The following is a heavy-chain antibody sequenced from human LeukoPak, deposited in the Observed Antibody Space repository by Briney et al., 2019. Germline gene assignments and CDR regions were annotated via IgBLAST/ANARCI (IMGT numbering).Heavy chain of an antibody. CDR1: GGSISSASDY. V-gene: IGHV4-39*01. CDR3: ARRNMVRGLQAFDI. Sequence: SETLSLTCSVSGGSISSASDYWGWIRQPPGKGLEWIGSIYYTGTTYYNPSLASRLTISAETSKSQFSLRLSSVTAADTAVYYCARRNMVRGLQAFDIWGQGILVTVSS. CDR2: IYYTGTT. J-gene: IGHJ4*02. D-gene: IGHD3-10*01.